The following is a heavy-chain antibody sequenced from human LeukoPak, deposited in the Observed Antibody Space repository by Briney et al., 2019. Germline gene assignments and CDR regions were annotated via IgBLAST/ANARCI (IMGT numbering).Heavy chain of an antibody. V-gene: IGHV4-39*01. D-gene: IGHD6-19*01. CDR2: NFYSGST. Sequence: SETLSLTRTVSGGSITSSSSYWGWIRQPPGEGLEWIGSNFYSGSTYYNPSLKTRATISVNTSKNQFSLKLTSVTLAATVVNYGADYSSCWYADYWGQGTLVTVSS. CDR3: ADYSSCWYADY. J-gene: IGHJ4*02. CDR1: GGSITSSSSY.